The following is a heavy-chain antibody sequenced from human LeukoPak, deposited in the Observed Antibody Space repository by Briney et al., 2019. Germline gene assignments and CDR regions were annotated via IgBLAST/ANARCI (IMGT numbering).Heavy chain of an antibody. CDR1: GDSVSSNSAA. CDR2: TYYRSKWYN. V-gene: IGHV6-1*01. Sequence: SQTLSLTCAISGDSVSSNSAAWNWIRQSPSRGLEWLGRTYYRSKWYNDYAVSVKSRITINPDTSKNQFSLQLNSVTPEDTAVYYCAREVGATLPVPNWFDPWGQGTLVTVSS. D-gene: IGHD1-26*01. CDR3: AREVGATLPVPNWFDP. J-gene: IGHJ5*02.